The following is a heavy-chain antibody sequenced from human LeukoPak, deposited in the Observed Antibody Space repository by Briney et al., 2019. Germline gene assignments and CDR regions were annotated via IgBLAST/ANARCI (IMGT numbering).Heavy chain of an antibody. CDR3: ARDRGAEGCFDY. Sequence: TGGSLRLSCAASGFTFSSYAMHWVRQAPGKGLEWVAVISYDGSNKYYADSVKGRFTISRDNSKNTLYLQMNSLIAEDTAVYYRARDRGAEGCFDYWGQGTPGTGSS. D-gene: IGHD1-26*01. J-gene: IGHJ4*01. CDR2: ISYDGSNK. V-gene: IGHV3-30*04. CDR1: GFTFSSYA.